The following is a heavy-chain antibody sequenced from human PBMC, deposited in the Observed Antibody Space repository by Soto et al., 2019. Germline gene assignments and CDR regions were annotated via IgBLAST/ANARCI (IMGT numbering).Heavy chain of an antibody. CDR2: INEDGRKI. Sequence: GGSLRLSCAASGFTLSSYWISWVRQAPGKGLEWVANINEDGRKIYYVDSVKGRFTISRDDAKNSVHLQMNSLRVDDTAVYYCARALGNWGSYWGQGALVTVSS. CDR3: ARALGNWGSY. CDR1: GFTLSSYW. D-gene: IGHD3-16*01. V-gene: IGHV3-7*04. J-gene: IGHJ4*02.